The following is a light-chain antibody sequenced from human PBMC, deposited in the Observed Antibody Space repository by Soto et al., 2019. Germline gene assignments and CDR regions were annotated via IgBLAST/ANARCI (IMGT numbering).Light chain of an antibody. CDR1: QSVSSN. V-gene: IGKV3-15*01. CDR3: QQYNNWPLT. J-gene: IGKJ4*01. CDR2: GAS. Sequence: EIVMPQSPGTLSVSPGEKATLSCRASQSVSSNLAWYQQKPGQAPRLLIYGASTRATGVPARFSGSGSGTEFTLTISSLQSEDFAVYYCQQYNNWPLTFGGGTKVEIK.